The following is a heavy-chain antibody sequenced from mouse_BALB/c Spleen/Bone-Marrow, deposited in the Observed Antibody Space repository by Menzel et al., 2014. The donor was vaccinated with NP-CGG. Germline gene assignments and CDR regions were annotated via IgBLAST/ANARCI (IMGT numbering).Heavy chain of an antibody. CDR1: GFTFSDYY. CDR3: SRAYGYDAWFAY. V-gene: IGHV5-4*02. J-gene: IGHJ3*01. Sequence: EVHLVESGGGLVKPGGSLKLSCAVSGFTFSDYYMYWVRQTPETRLEWVATISDGGSYTYYSDSVKGRFTISRDNAKNNLYLQMNSLRSDDTSMYFYSRAYGYDAWFAYWGQGTLVTVSA. CDR2: ISDGGSYT. D-gene: IGHD2-2*01.